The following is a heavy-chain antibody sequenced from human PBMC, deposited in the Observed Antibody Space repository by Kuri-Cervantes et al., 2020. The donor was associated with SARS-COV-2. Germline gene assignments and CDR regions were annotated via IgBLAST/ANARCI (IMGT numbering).Heavy chain of an antibody. CDR1: GYTFTSYG. CDR3: AREDCSRTSCYTDNWFDP. V-gene: IGHV1-69*04. D-gene: IGHD2-2*02. J-gene: IGHJ5*02. CDR2: IIPILGIA. Sequence: SVRVSCKASGYTFTSYGISWVRQAPGQGLEWMGRIIPILGIANYAQKFQGRVTITADKSTSTAYMELSSLRSEDTAVYYCAREDCSRTSCYTDNWFDPWGQGTLVTVSS.